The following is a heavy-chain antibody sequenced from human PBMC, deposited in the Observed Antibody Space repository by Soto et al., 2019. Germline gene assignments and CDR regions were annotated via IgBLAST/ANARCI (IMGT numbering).Heavy chain of an antibody. Sequence: SETLSLTCSVSGASTVSHYHWTWIRQPPGKGLEWMGYIFNSGTTFYNPSLTSRLSISMDTSGNHFSLELRSVTAADTAVYYCPRVSKESQRRYYYYGMDVWGPRTSVTVSS. J-gene: IGHJ6*02. CDR2: IFNSGTT. CDR1: GASTVSHYH. V-gene: IGHV4-30-4*08. CDR3: PRVSKESQRRYYYYGMDV.